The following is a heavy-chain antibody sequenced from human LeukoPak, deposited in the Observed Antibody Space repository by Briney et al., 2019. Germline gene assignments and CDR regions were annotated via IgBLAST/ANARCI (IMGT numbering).Heavy chain of an antibody. Sequence: GASVKVSCKASGGTFSSYAISWVRQAPGQGLEWMGIINPSGGSTSYAQKFQGRVTMTRDTSTSTVYMELSSLRSEDTAVYYCAREGREFRQLWYFDYWGQGTLVTVSS. V-gene: IGHV1-46*01. J-gene: IGHJ4*02. D-gene: IGHD5-18*01. CDR3: AREGREFRQLWYFDY. CDR1: GGTFSSYA. CDR2: INPSGGST.